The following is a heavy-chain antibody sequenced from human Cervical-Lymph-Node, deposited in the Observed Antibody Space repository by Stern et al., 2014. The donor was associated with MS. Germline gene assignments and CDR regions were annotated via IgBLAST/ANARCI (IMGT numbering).Heavy chain of an antibody. V-gene: IGHV2-5*02. CDR1: GFSLSTSGVG. CDR3: AHTTVTFDEAYGLDV. CDR2: IYWDDGE. J-gene: IGHJ6*02. D-gene: IGHD4-17*01. Sequence: QITLKESGPTLVKPTQTLTLTCTFSGFSLSTSGVGVGWIRQPPGKALEWLAVIYWDDGERSSPSLGGRITVTKDTAKNQVVLTMANMDPVDTATYFCAHTTVTFDEAYGLDVWGQGTTVTVSS.